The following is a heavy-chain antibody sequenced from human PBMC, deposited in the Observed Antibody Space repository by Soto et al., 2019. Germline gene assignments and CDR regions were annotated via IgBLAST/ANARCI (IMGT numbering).Heavy chain of an antibody. J-gene: IGHJ4*02. CDR1: GYTFSAYG. V-gene: IGHV1-18*01. CDR3: AGPHCGGSGCYSRFDS. Sequence: QVLLVQSGTEVKEPGASVKVSCKASGYTFSAYGITWVRQAPGQGLEWMGWSRLSNGNTNYAQKFQGRVTMTTDTSTSTAYMELRSLTSDDTGVYYCAGPHCGGSGCYSRFDSGGQGTLVTVSS. CDR2: SRLSNGNT. D-gene: IGHD2-15*01.